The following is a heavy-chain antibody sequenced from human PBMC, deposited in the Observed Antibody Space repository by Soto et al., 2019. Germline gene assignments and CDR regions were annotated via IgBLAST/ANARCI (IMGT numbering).Heavy chain of an antibody. D-gene: IGHD3-22*01. CDR1: GFTVSSNY. V-gene: IGHV3-53*01. J-gene: IGHJ5*02. Sequence: GGSLRLSCAASGFTVSSNYMSWVRQAPGKGLEWVSVIYSGGSTYYADSVKGRFTISRDNSKNTLYLQMNSLRAEDTAVYYCARDPYDSSGYYGAPWGQGTLVTVSS. CDR2: IYSGGST. CDR3: ARDPYDSSGYYGAP.